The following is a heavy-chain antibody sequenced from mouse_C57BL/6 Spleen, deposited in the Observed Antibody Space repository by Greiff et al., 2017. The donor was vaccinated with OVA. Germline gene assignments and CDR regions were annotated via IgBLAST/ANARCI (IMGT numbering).Heavy chain of an antibody. Sequence: VQLQQSGPELVKPGASVKIPCKASGYTFTDYNMDWVKQSHGKSLEWIGDINPNNGGTIYNQKFKGKATLTVDKSSSTAYMELRSLTSEDTAVYYCARRSLYDGYSDYWGQGTTLTVSS. V-gene: IGHV1-18*01. CDR1: GYTFTDYN. D-gene: IGHD2-3*01. J-gene: IGHJ2*01. CDR3: ARRSLYDGYSDY. CDR2: INPNNGGT.